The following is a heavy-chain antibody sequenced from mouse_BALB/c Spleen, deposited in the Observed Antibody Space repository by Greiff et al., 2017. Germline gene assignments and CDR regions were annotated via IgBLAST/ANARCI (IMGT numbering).Heavy chain of an antibody. J-gene: IGHJ3*01. CDR1: GYSFTSDYV. Sequence: DVKLQESGPGLVKPSQSLSLTCTVSGYSFTSDYVCYWIRQLPGNKLEWLGYMSYSGSTSYNPTLKSRITITRDTSKNQFFLQLNSVTTEDTATYYCAGGSGYYYGIPGIAYWGQGTLVTVSA. CDR3: AGGSGYYYGIPGIAY. CDR2: MSYSGST. V-gene: IGHV3-2*02. D-gene: IGHD1-1*01.